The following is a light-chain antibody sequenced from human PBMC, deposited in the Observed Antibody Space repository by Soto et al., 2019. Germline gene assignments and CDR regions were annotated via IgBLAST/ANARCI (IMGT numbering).Light chain of an antibody. J-gene: IGKJ5*01. CDR2: AAS. V-gene: IGKV1-9*01. Sequence: DIQLTQSPSFLSASVGDRVTITCRASQGISRYLAWYQQKPGKAPKLLIYAASTLQSGVPSRFSGSGSGTEFTLTISSLQPEDFASYYCQQLNYHPVTFGQGTRLEIK. CDR3: QQLNYHPVT. CDR1: QGISRY.